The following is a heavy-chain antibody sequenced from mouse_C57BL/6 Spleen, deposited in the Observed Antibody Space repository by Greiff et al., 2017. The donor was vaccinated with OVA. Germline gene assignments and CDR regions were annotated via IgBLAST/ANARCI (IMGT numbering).Heavy chain of an antibody. CDR1: GYSFTGYY. CDR2: INPSTGGT. CDR3: ARGDSSGPSPYYFDY. V-gene: IGHV1-43*01. D-gene: IGHD3-2*02. Sequence: VQLKESGPELVKPGASVKISCKASGYSFTGYYMHWVKQSSEKSLEWIGEINPSTGGTSYNQKFKGKATLTVDKSSSTAYMQLKSLTSEDSAVYYCARGDSSGPSPYYFDYWGQGTTLTVSS. J-gene: IGHJ2*01.